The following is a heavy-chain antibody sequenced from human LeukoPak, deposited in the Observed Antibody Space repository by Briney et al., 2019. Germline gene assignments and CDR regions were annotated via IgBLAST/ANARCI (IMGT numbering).Heavy chain of an antibody. Sequence: SETLSLTCAVYGGSFSGYYWSWIRQPPGKGLEWIGYIYYSGSTNYNPSLKSRVTISVDTSKNQFSLKLSSVTAADTAVYYCARSGSYSYNWFDPWGQGTLVTVSS. V-gene: IGHV4-59*01. CDR2: IYYSGST. J-gene: IGHJ5*02. D-gene: IGHD1-26*01. CDR3: ARSGSYSYNWFDP. CDR1: GGSFSGYY.